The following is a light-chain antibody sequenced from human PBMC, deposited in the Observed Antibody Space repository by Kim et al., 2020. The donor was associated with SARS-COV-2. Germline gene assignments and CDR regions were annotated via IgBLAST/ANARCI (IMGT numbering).Light chain of an antibody. CDR2: AAS. J-gene: IGKJ5*01. Sequence: APTGDTVTITCRASQAISNSLAWYQQEPGKAPNLLIYAASTLQTGVPSRFSGSGSGTDFTLTISWMQSEDFATYYCRQYYTGPITFGQGTRLEIK. CDR3: RQYYTGPIT. V-gene: IGKV1-8*01. CDR1: QAISNS.